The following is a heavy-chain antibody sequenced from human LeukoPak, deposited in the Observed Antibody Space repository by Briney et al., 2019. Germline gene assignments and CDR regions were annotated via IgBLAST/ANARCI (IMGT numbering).Heavy chain of an antibody. CDR3: ARQGYCSSTSCYGPHNFDY. J-gene: IGHJ4*02. CDR1: GYSISSGYY. CDR2: IYYSGST. V-gene: IGHV4-38-2*01. Sequence: PSETLSLTCAVSGYSISSGYYWGWIRQPPGKGLEWIGSIYYSGSTYYNPSLKSRVTISVDTSKNQFSLKLSSVTAADTAVYYCARQGYCSSTSCYGPHNFDYWGQGTLVTVSS. D-gene: IGHD2-2*01.